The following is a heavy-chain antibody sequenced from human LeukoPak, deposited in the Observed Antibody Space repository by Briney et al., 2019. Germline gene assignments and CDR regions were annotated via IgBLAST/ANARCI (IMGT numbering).Heavy chain of an antibody. CDR1: GFTFSSYA. D-gene: IGHD1-26*01. J-gene: IGHJ3*02. CDR2: ISGSGRDT. Sequence: GGSLRLSCAASGFTFSSYAMSWVRQAPGEGLEWVSAISGSGRDTYYADSVKGRFTISRDNSKNTLYLQMNSLRAEDTAVYYCAKDQVGRKWDDAFDIWGQGTMVTVSS. V-gene: IGHV3-23*01. CDR3: AKDQVGRKWDDAFDI.